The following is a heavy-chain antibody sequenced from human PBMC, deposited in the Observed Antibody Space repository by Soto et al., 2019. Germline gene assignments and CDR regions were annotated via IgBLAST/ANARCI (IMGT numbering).Heavy chain of an antibody. J-gene: IGHJ4*02. Sequence: EVQLLESGGGLVQPGGSLRLSCAASGFTFSSYAMNWVRQAPGKGLEWVSTVDTDASTYYADSVKGRFTISRDNSKNTLYLQMNSLRAEDTAVYYCAKDYGSGWYYFDYWGQGTLVTVSS. CDR3: AKDYGSGWYYFDY. V-gene: IGHV3-23*01. D-gene: IGHD6-19*01. CDR1: GFTFSSYA. CDR2: VDTDAST.